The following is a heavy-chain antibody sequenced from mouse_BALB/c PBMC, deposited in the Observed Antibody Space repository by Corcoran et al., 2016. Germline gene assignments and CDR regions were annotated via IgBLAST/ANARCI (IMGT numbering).Heavy chain of an antibody. Sequence: EVQLQQSGAELVKPGASVKLSCTASGFNIKDTYMHWVKQRPEQGLGWIGRIDPANGNTKYAPKYQGKATITADTTSNTVYLQLINPTAEDIAVCYLARWDWYVDVWGSGSTVTVSS. CDR1: GFNIKDTY. CDR3: ARWDWYVDV. J-gene: IGHJ1*01. V-gene: IGHV14-3*02. CDR2: IDPANGNT.